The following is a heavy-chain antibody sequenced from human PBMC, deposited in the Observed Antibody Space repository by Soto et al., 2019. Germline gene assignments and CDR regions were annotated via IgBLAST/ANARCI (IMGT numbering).Heavy chain of an antibody. D-gene: IGHD3-9*01. J-gene: IGHJ4*02. Sequence: QVPLVQSGAEVKQTGSSVKISCKTSGHPLSYRYLHWFRQAPGQAFEWMGGMRPLIGDTNNAQKVHDRLTLTRDRPMTTAYMELRSLTSDDTAIYYCAGEGSYETLSGNSHIFDWGQGTLVSVSS. CDR3: AGEGSYETLSGNSHIFD. CDR1: GHPLSYRY. V-gene: IGHV1-45*02. CDR2: MRPLIGDT.